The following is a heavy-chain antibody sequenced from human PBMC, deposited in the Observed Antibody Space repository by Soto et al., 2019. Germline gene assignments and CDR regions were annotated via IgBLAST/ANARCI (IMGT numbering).Heavy chain of an antibody. V-gene: IGHV3-23*01. J-gene: IGHJ5*02. CDR2: ISGPGGGT. CDR3: AKDQDDFWSGLDWFDP. CDR1: GFTFSSYA. D-gene: IGHD3-3*01. Sequence: GSLRLSCVASGFTFSSYAMSWVRLAPGRGLEWVSTISGPGGGTYSADSVKGRFTISRDNSMNTLYLQMTSLRAEDTAIYYCAKDQDDFWSGLDWFDPWGQGTLVTVSS.